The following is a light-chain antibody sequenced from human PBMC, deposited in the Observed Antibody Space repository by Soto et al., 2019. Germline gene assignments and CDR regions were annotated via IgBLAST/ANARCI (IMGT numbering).Light chain of an antibody. J-gene: IGLJ2*01. CDR3: ETWDSNTVV. V-gene: IGLV4-60*02. CDR1: SGYSSYI. Sequence: QLVLTQSSSASASLGSSVKLTCTLSSGYSSYIIAWHQQQPGKAPRYLMKLEGSGSYNKGSGVPDRFSGSSSGADRYLTISILQFEDEADYYCETWDSNTVVFGGGTKVTVL. CDR2: LEGSGSY.